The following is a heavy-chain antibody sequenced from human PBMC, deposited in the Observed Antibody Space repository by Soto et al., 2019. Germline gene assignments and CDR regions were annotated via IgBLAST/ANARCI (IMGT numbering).Heavy chain of an antibody. CDR3: AIRFTGAFDV. J-gene: IGHJ3*01. V-gene: IGHV3-21*01. CDR1: EFTFSTFS. CDR2: ISRSSASI. Sequence: VQLVESGGGLVKPGGSLRLSYVASEFTFSTFSMNWIRQAPGKGLEWVASISRSSASIYYADSVKGRFTISRDNAKQSLYLQMDNLRAEDTAVFYCAIRFTGAFDVWGLGTMVTVS. D-gene: IGHD1-1*01.